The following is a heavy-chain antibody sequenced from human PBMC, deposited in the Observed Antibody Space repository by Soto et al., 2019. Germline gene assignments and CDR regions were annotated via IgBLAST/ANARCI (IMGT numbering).Heavy chain of an antibody. CDR1: GDSIIGTHW. D-gene: IGHD2-2*02. J-gene: IGHJ5*02. CDR3: ARDVGYCISTSCYSWFDP. CDR2: THHSRGT. V-gene: IGHV4-4*02. Sequence: SETLSLTCAVSGDSIIGTHWWSWVRRPPGKGLEFIGETHHSRGTNYNPSLRSRVTMSLDKSKNQLSLILYSVTAADTGVYYCARDVGYCISTSCYSWFDPWGQGTLVTVSS.